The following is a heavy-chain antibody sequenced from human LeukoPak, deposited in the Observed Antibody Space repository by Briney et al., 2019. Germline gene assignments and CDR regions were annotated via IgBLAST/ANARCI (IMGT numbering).Heavy chain of an antibody. Sequence: GASVKVSCKASGGTFSSYAISWVRQAPGQGLEWMGGIVPIFGTANYAQKFQGRVTITADESTSTAYMELSSLRSEDTAVYYCARDLAVADIYYYHYGMDVWGQGTTVTVSS. CDR1: GGTFSSYA. J-gene: IGHJ6*02. D-gene: IGHD6-19*01. CDR3: ARDLAVADIYYYHYGMDV. CDR2: IVPIFGTA. V-gene: IGHV1-69*13.